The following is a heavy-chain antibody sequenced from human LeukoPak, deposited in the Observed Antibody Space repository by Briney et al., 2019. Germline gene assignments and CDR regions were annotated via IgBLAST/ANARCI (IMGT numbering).Heavy chain of an antibody. D-gene: IGHD2-2*01. V-gene: IGHV4-39*07. CDR2: INHSGST. J-gene: IGHJ6*02. CDR3: ARWYIVVVPAATYYYYYYGMDV. CDR1: GGSISSGGYY. Sequence: PSETLSLTCTVSGGSISSGGYYWSWIRQPPGKGLEWIGEINHSGSTNYNPSLKSRVTISVDTSKNQFSLKLSSVTAADTAVYYCARWYIVVVPAATYYYYYYGMDVWGQGTTVTVSS.